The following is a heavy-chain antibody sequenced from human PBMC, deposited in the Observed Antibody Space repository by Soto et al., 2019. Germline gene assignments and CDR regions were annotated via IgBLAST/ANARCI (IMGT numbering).Heavy chain of an antibody. CDR1: GYSFTSNW. CDR3: ASPGYGGGWYCFDY. V-gene: IGHV5-10-1*01. Sequence: GESLKISCKGSGYSFTSNWISWVRQMPGKGLEWVGRINPSDSYTNYSPSFQGHVTISTDKSISTAYLQWSSLKASDTAMYYCASPGYGGGWYCFDYGGRGPLVTVSS. CDR2: INPSDSYT. D-gene: IGHD6-19*01. J-gene: IGHJ4*02.